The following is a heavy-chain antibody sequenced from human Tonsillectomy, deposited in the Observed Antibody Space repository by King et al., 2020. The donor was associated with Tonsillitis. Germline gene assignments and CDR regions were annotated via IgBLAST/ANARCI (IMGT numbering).Heavy chain of an antibody. CDR3: ARGRGCLVFDY. CDR1: GDSIRSNY. V-gene: IGHV4-59*13. Sequence: VQLQESGPGLVKPSETLSLTCTVSGDSIRSNYWSWMRQHPGGGLEWCGYISDSDNTNYNPSLKSRVTISVDTSKNKFSLKLKSATTADTAIYYCARGRGCLVFDYWGQGPLVRVSS. CDR2: ISDSDNT. D-gene: IGHD5/OR15-5a*01. J-gene: IGHJ4*02.